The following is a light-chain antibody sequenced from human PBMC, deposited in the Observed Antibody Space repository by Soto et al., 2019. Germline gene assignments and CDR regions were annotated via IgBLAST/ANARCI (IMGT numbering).Light chain of an antibody. CDR1: SSDVGRYNT. J-gene: IGLJ1*01. CDR2: EVT. CDR3: NSLRVNHLYV. V-gene: IGLV2-14*01. Sequence: QSALTQPASVSGSPGQTITISCTGTSSDVGRYNTVSWYQHHPGKAPKLIIYEVTHRLAGISDRFSASKSGNTASLTISGLQAEDEADYYCNSLRVNHLYVFGSGTKVTVL.